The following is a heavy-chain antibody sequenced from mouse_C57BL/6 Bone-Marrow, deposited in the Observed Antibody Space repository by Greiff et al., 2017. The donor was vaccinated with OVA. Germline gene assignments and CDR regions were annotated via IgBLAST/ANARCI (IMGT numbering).Heavy chain of an antibody. V-gene: IGHV5-4*01. CDR3: ARAAAYYTDD. J-gene: IGHJ4*01. CDR2: ISDGGSYT. D-gene: IGHD2-12*01. CDR1: GFTFSSYA. Sequence: EVHLVESGGGLVKPGGSLKLSCAASGFTFSSYAMSWVRQTPEKRLEWVATISDGGSYTYYPDNVKGRFTISRDNAKNNLYLQMSHLKSEDTAMYYCARAAAYYTDDWGQGTSVTVSS.